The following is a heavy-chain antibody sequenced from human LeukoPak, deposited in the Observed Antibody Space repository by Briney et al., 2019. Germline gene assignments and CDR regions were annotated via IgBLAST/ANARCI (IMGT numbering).Heavy chain of an antibody. CDR1: GFTFSSYE. CDR2: ISSSGSTV. D-gene: IGHD1-26*01. V-gene: IGHV3-48*03. CDR3: ASLIAGGRGAENWFDP. Sequence: GGSLRLSCAASGFTFSSYEMNWVRQAPGKGLEWVSYISSSGSTVYYADSVKGRFTISRDNAKNSLYVQMNSLRAEDTAAYYCASLIAGGRGAENWFDPWGQGTLVTVSS. J-gene: IGHJ5*02.